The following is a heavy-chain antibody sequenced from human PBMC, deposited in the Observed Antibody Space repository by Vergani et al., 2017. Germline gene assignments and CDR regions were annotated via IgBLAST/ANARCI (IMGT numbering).Heavy chain of an antibody. V-gene: IGHV5-51*01. J-gene: IGHJ4*02. CDR2: IYPGDSET. D-gene: IGHD1-26*01. Sequence: EVQLVQSGAEVKKPGESLKISCKGSGYSFTEYWIAWVRQMPGKGLEWMGTIYPGDSETRYSPAFQGQVTISADKSISTAYLQWSSLKAADSAMYYCARRGGSSWFIDYWGPGTLVTVSS. CDR1: GYSFTEYW. CDR3: ARRGGSSWFIDY.